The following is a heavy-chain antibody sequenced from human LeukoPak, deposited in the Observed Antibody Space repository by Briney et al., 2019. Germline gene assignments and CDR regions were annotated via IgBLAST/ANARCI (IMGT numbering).Heavy chain of an antibody. CDR1: GGSISSGGYY. D-gene: IGHD6-13*01. J-gene: IGHJ4*02. CDR2: IYYSGST. CDR3: ARAGGSSWYYFDY. V-gene: IGHV4-31*03. Sequence: SETLSLTCTVSGGSISSGGYYWSWIRQHPGKGLEWIGYIYYSGSTYYNPSLKSRVTISVDTSKNQFSLKLSSVTAADTAVYYCARAGGSSWYYFDYWGQGTLVTVSS.